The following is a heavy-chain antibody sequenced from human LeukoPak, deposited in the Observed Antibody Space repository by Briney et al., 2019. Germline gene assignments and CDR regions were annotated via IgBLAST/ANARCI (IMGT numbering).Heavy chain of an antibody. CDR2: IYGSTSA. CDR3: ARLNFGDDY. D-gene: IGHD4-17*01. Sequence: GGSLRLSCAATGFTVSSNYINWVRQAPGKGLEWVSLIYGSTSADYADSVKGRFTISRDTSMNTVYLQMNSLRAEDTAVYYCARLNFGDDYWGQGTLVTVSS. J-gene: IGHJ4*02. CDR1: GFTVSSNY. V-gene: IGHV3-66*01.